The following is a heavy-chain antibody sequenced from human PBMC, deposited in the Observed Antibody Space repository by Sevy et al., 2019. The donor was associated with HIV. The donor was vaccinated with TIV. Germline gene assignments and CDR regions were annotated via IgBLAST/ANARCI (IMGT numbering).Heavy chain of an antibody. V-gene: IGHV3-30*02. Sequence: GGSLRLSCAASGFTFGSYGMHWVRQAPGKGLEWVAYISYDRSDKNYGASVKERFTISRDNSKNTVYLQMNSLRAEDTAIYYCARVFSSYYFDYWGQGTLVTVSS. J-gene: IGHJ4*02. CDR3: ARVFSSYYFDY. CDR1: GFTFGSYG. D-gene: IGHD6-6*01. CDR2: ISYDRSDK.